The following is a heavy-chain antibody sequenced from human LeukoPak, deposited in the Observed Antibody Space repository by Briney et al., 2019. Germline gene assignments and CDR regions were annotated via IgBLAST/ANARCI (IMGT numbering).Heavy chain of an antibody. V-gene: IGHV3-23*01. CDR3: TKDPNGDYVGAFDP. CDR2: ITGNHGPT. CDR1: GFTFTNSA. D-gene: IGHD4-17*01. Sequence: GGSLRLSCAPSGFTFTNSAMTWVRQAPGKGLEWVSSITGNHGPTYNTDSVKGRFTISRDNSQNTLYLQMNSLRAEDTAVYYCTKDPNGDYVGAFDPWGQGTLVTVSS. J-gene: IGHJ5*02.